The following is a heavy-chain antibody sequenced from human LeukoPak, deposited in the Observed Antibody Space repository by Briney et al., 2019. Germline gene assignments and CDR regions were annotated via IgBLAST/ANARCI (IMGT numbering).Heavy chain of an antibody. CDR3: AKGRWGDY. CDR2: IIGSGVST. D-gene: IGHD3-16*01. CDR1: GFTFCSYV. V-gene: IGHV3-23*01. J-gene: IGHJ4*02. Sequence: GGSLRLSCAASGFTFCSYVMIWVRQAPGKGLEWVSGIIGSGVSTDYADSVKGRFTISRDNSKNTLYLQMNSLRAEDTAVYYCAKGRWGDYWGQGTLVTVSS.